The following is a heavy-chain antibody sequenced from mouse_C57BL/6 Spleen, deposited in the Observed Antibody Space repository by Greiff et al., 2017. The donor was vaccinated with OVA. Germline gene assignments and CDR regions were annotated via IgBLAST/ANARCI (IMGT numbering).Heavy chain of an antibody. CDR3: ARDKGPYGYDVGY. Sequence: EVQLQESGGGLVKPGGSLKLSCAASGFTFSSYAMSWVRQTPEKRLEWVATISDGGSYPYYPDNVQGRFTISRDNAKNNLYLQMSHLKSEDTAMYYCARDKGPYGYDVGYWCQGTTLTVSS. CDR2: ISDGGSYP. V-gene: IGHV5-4*01. CDR1: GFTFSSYA. D-gene: IGHD2-2*01. J-gene: IGHJ2*01.